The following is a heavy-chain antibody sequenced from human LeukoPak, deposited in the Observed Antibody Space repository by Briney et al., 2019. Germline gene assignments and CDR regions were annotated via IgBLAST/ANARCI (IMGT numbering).Heavy chain of an antibody. D-gene: IGHD5-18*01. V-gene: IGHV4-59*01. CDR3: ARASLRGYSYGSVAFDI. CDR2: IYYSGST. Sequence: SETRSLTCTGSGGSISSYYWSWIRQPPGKGLEWIGYIYYSGSTNYNPSLKSRVTISVDTSKNQFSLKLSSVTAADTAVYYCARASLRGYSYGSVAFDIWGQGTMVTVSS. J-gene: IGHJ3*02. CDR1: GGSISSYY.